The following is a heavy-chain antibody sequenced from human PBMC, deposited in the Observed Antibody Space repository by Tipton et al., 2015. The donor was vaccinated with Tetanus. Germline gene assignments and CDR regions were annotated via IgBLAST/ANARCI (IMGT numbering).Heavy chain of an antibody. J-gene: IGHJ6*02. Sequence: TLSLTCTISGGSISSTNYYWGWIRQPPGKGLEWIGSIYNSGNAYYNPSLGSRVTMSVDTSKIQFSLRLSSVTAADTAVYYCAGLQRQKYGMDVWGQGTTVTVSS. CDR1: GGSISSTNYY. V-gene: IGHV4-39*01. CDR3: AGLQRQKYGMDV. CDR2: IYNSGNA.